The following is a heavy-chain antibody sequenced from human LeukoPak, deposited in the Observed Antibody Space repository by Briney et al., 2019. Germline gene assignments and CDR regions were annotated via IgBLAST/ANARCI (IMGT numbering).Heavy chain of an antibody. Sequence: SVKVSCKASGGTFSSYAISWVRQAPGQGLEWMGGITPIFGTANYAQKFQGRVTITTDESTSTAYMELSSLRSEDTAVYYCATRYCSSTSCYMTDYYFDYWGQGTLVTVSS. CDR1: GGTFSSYA. CDR2: ITPIFGTA. D-gene: IGHD2-2*02. J-gene: IGHJ4*02. V-gene: IGHV1-69*05. CDR3: ATRYCSSTSCYMTDYYFDY.